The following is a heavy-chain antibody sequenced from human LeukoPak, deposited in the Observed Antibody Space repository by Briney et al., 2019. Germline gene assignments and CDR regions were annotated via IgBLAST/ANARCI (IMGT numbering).Heavy chain of an antibody. Sequence: SETLSLTCTVSTYSISSGYYWGWIRQPAGKGLEWIGRIYTSGSTKYNPSLESRVTMSVDTSKNQFSLKLSSVTAADTAVYYCARHLNPYYYGMDVWGQGTTVTVSS. J-gene: IGHJ6*02. CDR3: ARHLNPYYYGMDV. CDR1: TYSISSGYY. CDR2: IYTSGST. D-gene: IGHD1-14*01. V-gene: IGHV4-61*02.